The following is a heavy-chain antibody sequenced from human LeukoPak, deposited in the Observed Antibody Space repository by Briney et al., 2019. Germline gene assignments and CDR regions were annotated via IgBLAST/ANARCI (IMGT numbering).Heavy chain of an antibody. J-gene: IGHJ4*02. CDR2: VGSSGSAI. D-gene: IGHD6-19*01. V-gene: IGHV3-48*03. CDR1: GFTFSSYE. Sequence: PGGSLRLSCAASGFTFSSYEMNWVRQAPGMGLEWLSYVGSSGSAIYYADSVKGRLTISRDNAKNSLYLQMNSLRAEDTAVYYCVRAKSVRYGSGWPTLFDYWGQGTLVTVSS. CDR3: VRAKSVRYGSGWPTLFDY.